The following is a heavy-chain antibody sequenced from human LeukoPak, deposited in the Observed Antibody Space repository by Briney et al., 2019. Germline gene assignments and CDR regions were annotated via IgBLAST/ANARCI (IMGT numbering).Heavy chain of an antibody. CDR2: INHSGST. V-gene: IGHV4-34*01. Sequence: PSETLSLTCAVYGGSFSGYYWSWIRQPPGKGLEWIGEINHSGSTNYNPSLKSRVTMSVDTSKNQFSLKLSSVTAADTAVYYCARGRTSSGYYFSAGTPFYGMDVWGQGTTVTVSS. D-gene: IGHD3-22*01. CDR1: GGSFSGYY. CDR3: ARGRTSSGYYFSAGTPFYGMDV. J-gene: IGHJ6*02.